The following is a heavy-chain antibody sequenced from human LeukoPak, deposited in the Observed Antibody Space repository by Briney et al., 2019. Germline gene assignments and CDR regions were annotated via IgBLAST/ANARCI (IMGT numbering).Heavy chain of an antibody. CDR2: IKSKTDGGTT. V-gene: IGHV3-15*01. CDR1: GFTFSNAW. J-gene: IGHJ4*02. Sequence: GGSLRLSCAASGFTFSNAWMSWVRQAPGKGLEWVGRIKSKTDGGTTDYAAPVKGRFTISRDDSKNTLYLQMNSLKTEDTAVYYCTTRYITIFGVVIRDFDYWGQGTLVTVSS. CDR3: TTRYITIFGVVIRDFDY. D-gene: IGHD3-3*01.